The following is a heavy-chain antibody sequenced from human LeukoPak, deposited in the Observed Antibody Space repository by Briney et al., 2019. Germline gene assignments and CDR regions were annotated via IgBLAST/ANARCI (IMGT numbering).Heavy chain of an antibody. CDR2: ISSSRSYI. D-gene: IGHD1-1*01. Sequence: GGSLRLSCAASGFTFSSYNMNWVRQAPGKGLEWVSSISSSRSYISYADSVKGRFTISRDNAKNSLYLQMNSLRAEDTAVYYCARDLNWETYWGQGTLVTVSS. CDR1: GFTFSSYN. J-gene: IGHJ4*02. CDR3: ARDLNWETY. V-gene: IGHV3-21*01.